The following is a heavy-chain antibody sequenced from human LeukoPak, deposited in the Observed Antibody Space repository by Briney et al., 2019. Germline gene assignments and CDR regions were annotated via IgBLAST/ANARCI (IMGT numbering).Heavy chain of an antibody. CDR1: GYTFTDYY. V-gene: IGHV1-69-2*01. Sequence: GASVKVSCKASGYTFTDYYMHWVQQAPGKGLEWMGRVDPEDGETIYAEKFQGRVTITADTSTDTAYMELSSLRSEDTAVYYCARDNTMIVVGEAFDIWGQGTMVTVSS. J-gene: IGHJ3*02. CDR3: ARDNTMIVVGEAFDI. CDR2: VDPEDGET. D-gene: IGHD3-22*01.